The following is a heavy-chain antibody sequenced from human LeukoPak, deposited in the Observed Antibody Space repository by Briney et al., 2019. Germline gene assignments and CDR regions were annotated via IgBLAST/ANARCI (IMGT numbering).Heavy chain of an antibody. V-gene: IGHV3-33*01. CDR1: GFTISSYG. J-gene: IGHJ3*02. CDR3: ARSEMWNDAFDI. Sequence: PGRSLRLSCAASGFTISSYGMHWVRQAPGKGLEWVAVIWYDGSNKYYADSVKGRFTISRDNSKNTLYLQMNSLRAEDTAVYYCARSEMWNDAFDIWGQGTMVTVSS. CDR2: IWYDGSNK. D-gene: IGHD1-1*01.